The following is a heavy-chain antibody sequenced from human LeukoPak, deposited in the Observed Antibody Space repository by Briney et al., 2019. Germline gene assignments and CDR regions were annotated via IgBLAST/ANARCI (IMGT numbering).Heavy chain of an antibody. CDR1: GFTFSDYY. CDR2: ISSSGSML. J-gene: IGHJ6*02. V-gene: IGHV3-11*01. D-gene: IGHD2-15*01. Sequence: GGSLRLSCAVSGFTFSDYYMSWVRQAPGKGLEWVSYISSSGSMLHYADSVEGRFTISRDNAKNSLYLQMSSLRAEDTAVYYCAKFFGMAVVAAKVNGMDVWGQGTTVTVSS. CDR3: AKFFGMAVVAAKVNGMDV.